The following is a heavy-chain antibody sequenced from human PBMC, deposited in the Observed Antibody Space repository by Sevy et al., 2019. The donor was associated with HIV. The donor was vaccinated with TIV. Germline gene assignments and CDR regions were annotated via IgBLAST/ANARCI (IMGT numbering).Heavy chain of an antibody. Sequence: GGSLRLSCAASGFTFRNYAMSWVRQAPGKGLEWVSAISGSGGSTYYADSVKGRFTISRDNSKNTLYLQMNSLRAEDTAVYYCALDFWSGYPYYGMDVWGQGTTVTVSS. CDR1: GFTFRNYA. J-gene: IGHJ6*02. V-gene: IGHV3-23*01. CDR3: ALDFWSGYPYYGMDV. CDR2: ISGSGGST. D-gene: IGHD3-3*01.